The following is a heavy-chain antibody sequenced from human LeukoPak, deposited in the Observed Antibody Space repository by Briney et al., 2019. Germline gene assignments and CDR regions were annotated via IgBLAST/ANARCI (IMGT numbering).Heavy chain of an antibody. CDR3: ANLEWLVPLSGY. Sequence: GVSLRLSCAASGFTFSSYAMSWVRQAPGKGLEWVSAISGSGGSTYYADSVKGRFTISRDNSKNTPYLQMNSLRAEDTAVYYCANLEWLVPLSGYWGQGTLVTVSS. CDR2: ISGSGGST. CDR1: GFTFSSYA. D-gene: IGHD6-19*01. V-gene: IGHV3-23*01. J-gene: IGHJ4*02.